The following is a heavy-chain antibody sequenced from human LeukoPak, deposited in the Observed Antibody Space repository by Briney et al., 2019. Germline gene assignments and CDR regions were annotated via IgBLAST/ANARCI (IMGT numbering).Heavy chain of an antibody. D-gene: IGHD3-9*01. CDR3: ARPANMHLDWFMDY. CDR1: GYTFTTYG. V-gene: IGHV1-18*01. Sequence: ASVKVSCKASGYTFTTYGISWARQAPGQGLEWMGWISGYNGDTKYAQSVQDRITMTTDTTTTTAYMELRSLSSDDTAVYYCARPANMHLDWFMDYWGQGTLVTVSS. J-gene: IGHJ4*02. CDR2: ISGYNGDT.